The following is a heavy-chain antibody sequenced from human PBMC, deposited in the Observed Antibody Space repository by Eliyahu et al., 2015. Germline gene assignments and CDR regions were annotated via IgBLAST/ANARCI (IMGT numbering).Heavy chain of an antibody. CDR2: SIIVGAT. J-gene: IGHJ4*02. D-gene: IGHD6-13*01. Sequence: QVQLQESGPGLVEPSGTLXPHLRCLWWLHQQRYLVDLGPPAPQGRGWSGLGRSIIVGATNHRPSLKSRVTISVDKSKNQFSLKLRSVTAADTAVYYCARDLEGAGAATDNWGQGTLVTVSS. CDR3: ARDLEGAGAATDN. V-gene: IGHV4-4*02. CDR1: WLHQQRYL.